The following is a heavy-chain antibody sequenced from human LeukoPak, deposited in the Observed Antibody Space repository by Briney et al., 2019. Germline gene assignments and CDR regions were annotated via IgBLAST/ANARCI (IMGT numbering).Heavy chain of an antibody. CDR1: GFIFSSYA. CDR2: ISYDGNNI. CDR3: AREGLAVSGSNWFDP. D-gene: IGHD6-19*01. J-gene: IGHJ5*02. Sequence: PGRSLRLSCAASGFIFSSYALHWVRQAPGKGLEWVGVISYDGNNIYYADSVRGRFTISRDNSKNTLYLQIHSLRAEDTAVYWCAREGLAVSGSNWFDPWGQGTLVTVSS. V-gene: IGHV3-30*04.